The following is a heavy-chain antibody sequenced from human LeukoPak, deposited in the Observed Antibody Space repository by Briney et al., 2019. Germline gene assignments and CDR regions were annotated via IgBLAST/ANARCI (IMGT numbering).Heavy chain of an antibody. V-gene: IGHV4-38-2*02. CDR2: IYHSGST. CDR3: ARGHPTNYFDY. Sequence: SETLSLTCTVSGYSISSGYYWGWIRQPPGKGLEWIGSIYHSGSTYYNPSLKSRVTISVDTSKNQFSLKLSSVIAADTAVYYCARGHPTNYFDYWGQGTLVTVSS. CDR1: GYSISSGYY. J-gene: IGHJ4*02.